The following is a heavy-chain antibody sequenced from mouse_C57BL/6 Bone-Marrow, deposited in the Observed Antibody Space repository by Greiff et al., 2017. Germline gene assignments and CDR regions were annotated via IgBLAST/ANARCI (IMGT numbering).Heavy chain of an antibody. CDR1: GFSLTSYG. Sequence: VQLQQSGPGLVQPSQSLSITCTVSGFSLTSYGVHWVRQSPGKGLGGLGVLWSGGSTDYNAAFISRLSISKDNSKSQVFFKMNSLQADDTAIYYCARPMTLSYWGQGTLVTVSA. D-gene: IGHD2-3*01. V-gene: IGHV2-2*01. J-gene: IGHJ3*01. CDR3: ARPMTLSY. CDR2: LWSGGST.